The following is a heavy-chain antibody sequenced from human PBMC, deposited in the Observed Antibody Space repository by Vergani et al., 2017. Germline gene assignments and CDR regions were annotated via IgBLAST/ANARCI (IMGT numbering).Heavy chain of an antibody. V-gene: IGHV4-34*01. CDR1: GGSFSGYY. CDR3: ARFCSLRGGDCYPIDY. CDR2: INHSGST. Sequence: QVQLQQWGAGLLKPSETLSLTCAVYGGSFSGYYWSWIRQPPGKGLEWIGEINHSGSTNYNPSLKSRVTISVDTSKNQFSLKLSSVTAADTAVYYCARFCSLRGGDCYPIDYWGQGTLVTVSS. J-gene: IGHJ4*02. D-gene: IGHD2-21*02.